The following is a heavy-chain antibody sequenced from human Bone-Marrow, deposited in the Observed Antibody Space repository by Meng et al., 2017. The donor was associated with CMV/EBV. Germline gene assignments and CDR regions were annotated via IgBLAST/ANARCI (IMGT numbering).Heavy chain of an antibody. D-gene: IGHD2-2*01. Sequence: RYGNRGVRQAPGQGLEWMGWISAYNGNTNYAQKLQGRVTMTTDTSTSTAYMELRSLRSDDTAVYYCARDLEDIVVVPAAPATPHFDYWGQGTLVTVSS. CDR3: ARDLEDIVVVPAAPATPHFDY. CDR1: RYG. CDR2: ISAYNGNT. J-gene: IGHJ4*02. V-gene: IGHV1-18*01.